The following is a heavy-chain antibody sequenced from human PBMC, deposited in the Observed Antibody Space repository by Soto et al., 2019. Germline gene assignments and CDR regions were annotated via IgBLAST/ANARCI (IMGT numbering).Heavy chain of an antibody. CDR1: GFTSSSYA. V-gene: IGHV3-23*01. D-gene: IGHD6-19*01. CDR2: ISGSGGST. CDR3: AKDLVSSSGWYDY. Sequence: GGSLRLSCAASGFTSSSYATSWVRQAPGKGLEWVSAISGSGGSTYYADSVKGRFTISRDNSKNTLYLQMNSLRAEDTAVYYCAKDLVSSSGWYDYWGQGTLVTVSS. J-gene: IGHJ4*02.